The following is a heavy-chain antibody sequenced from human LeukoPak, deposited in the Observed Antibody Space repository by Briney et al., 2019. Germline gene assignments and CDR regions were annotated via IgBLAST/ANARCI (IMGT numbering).Heavy chain of an antibody. CDR1: GASISSSY. CDR2: IYTSEKT. V-gene: IGHV4-4*07. CDR3: AKLSTTFGVLMSH. J-gene: IGHJ4*02. Sequence: SETLSLTCSVSGASISSSYWSWIRQAAGKGLEWIGRIYTSEKTKYNPLLKSRVTMSVDTFRNQFSLKLTSVTAADTAVYYCAKLSTTFGVLMSHWGRGTLVTVSS. D-gene: IGHD3-3*01.